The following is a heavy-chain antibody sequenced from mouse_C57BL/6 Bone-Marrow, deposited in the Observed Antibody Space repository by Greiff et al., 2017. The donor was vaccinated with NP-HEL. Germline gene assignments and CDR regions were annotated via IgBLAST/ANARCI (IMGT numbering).Heavy chain of an antibody. D-gene: IGHD2-2*01. CDR3: ARDEGYDEDWDFDV. Sequence: EVQLVESGGGLVKPGGSLKLSCAASGFTFSSYAMSWVRQTPEKRLEWVAAISDGGSYTYYPDNVKGRFTISRDHAKNNLYLHMSHLKSEDTAMYYCARDEGYDEDWDFDVWGTGTTVTVSS. V-gene: IGHV5-4*01. CDR1: GFTFSSYA. CDR2: ISDGGSYT. J-gene: IGHJ1*03.